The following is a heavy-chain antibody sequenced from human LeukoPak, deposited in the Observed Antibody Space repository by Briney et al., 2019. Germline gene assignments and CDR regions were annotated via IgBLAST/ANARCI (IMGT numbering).Heavy chain of an antibody. V-gene: IGHV1-46*04. J-gene: IGHJ4*02. CDR2: INPSGDTT. D-gene: IGHD1-26*01. CDR3: ASRLQGGSPWYFDY. Sequence: ASVKVSCKASGGTFSSYAISWVRQAPGQGLEWIGIINPSGDTTSYAQKLRGRVTLTRDTSTRTLYMELASLTSEDTAMYYCASRLQGGSPWYFDYWGPGTLITVSS. CDR1: GGTFSSYA.